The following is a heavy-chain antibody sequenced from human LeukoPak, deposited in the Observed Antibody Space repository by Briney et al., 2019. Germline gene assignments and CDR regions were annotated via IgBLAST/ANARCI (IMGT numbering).Heavy chain of an antibody. CDR2: ISSNGGST. CDR3: VVSYLYAFDI. V-gene: IGHV3-64D*09. Sequence: PGGSLRLSCSASGFTFSTYTIHWVRQAPGKGLEYVSAISSNGGSTYYADSVKGRFTISRDNSKNILYLQMSSLRVEDTAVYYCVVSYLYAFDIWGQGTMVTVSS. D-gene: IGHD5-18*01. CDR1: GFTFSTYT. J-gene: IGHJ3*02.